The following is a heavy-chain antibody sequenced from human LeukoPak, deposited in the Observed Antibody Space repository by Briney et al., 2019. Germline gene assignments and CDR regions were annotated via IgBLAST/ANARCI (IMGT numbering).Heavy chain of an antibody. CDR3: ARKSRYYYYMDV. CDR1: GGSISSSSYY. Sequence: PSETLSLTCTVSGGSISSSSYYWGWIRQPPGKGLEWIGSIYYSGSTYYNPSLKSRVTISVDTPKNQFSLKLSSVTAADTAVYYCARKSRYYYYMDVWGKGTTVTVSS. V-gene: IGHV4-39*07. J-gene: IGHJ6*03. CDR2: IYYSGST.